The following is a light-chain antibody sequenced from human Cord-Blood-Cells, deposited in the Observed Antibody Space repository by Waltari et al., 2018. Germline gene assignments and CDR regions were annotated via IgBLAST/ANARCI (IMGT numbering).Light chain of an antibody. V-gene: IGLV2-11*01. CDR1: SSDAGGYNY. CDR3: CSYAGSYTYVV. CDR2: DVS. Sequence: QSALTPPRSVSGSPGQSVTISCPGTSSDAGGYNYVSCYQQHPGKAPKLMIYDVSKRPSGVPDRFSGSKSGNTASLTISGLQAEDEADYYCCSYAGSYTYVVFGGGTKLTVL. J-gene: IGLJ2*01.